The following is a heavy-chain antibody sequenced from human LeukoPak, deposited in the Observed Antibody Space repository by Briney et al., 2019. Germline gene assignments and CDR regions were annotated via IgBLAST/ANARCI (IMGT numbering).Heavy chain of an antibody. CDR3: AKGRSGSASWALQIFDN. Sequence: PGGSLRLSCAASGFTFNIYSMNWVRQAPGKGLEWVSYITSDTRTIHHADSVKGRFTISRDNSNNTLYVEMTSLRAEDTAVYFCAKGRSGSASWALQIFDNWGQGTLVTVSS. J-gene: IGHJ4*02. CDR2: ITSDTRTI. V-gene: IGHV3-48*01. D-gene: IGHD2-2*01. CDR1: GFTFNIYS.